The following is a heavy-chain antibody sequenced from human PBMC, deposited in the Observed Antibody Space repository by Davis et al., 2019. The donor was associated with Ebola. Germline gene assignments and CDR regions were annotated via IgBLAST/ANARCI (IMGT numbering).Heavy chain of an antibody. Sequence: GESLKISCSASGFTFSNYAMAWVRQAPGKGLEWVSSIIGSGFTTFYPDSVEGRFAISRDNSKNTLNLQMNSLRADDTGVYYCARHTRMDYWGQGTLVTVSS. CDR3: ARHTRMDY. J-gene: IGHJ4*02. CDR2: IIGSGFTT. D-gene: IGHD2-15*01. CDR1: GFTFSNYA. V-gene: IGHV3-23*01.